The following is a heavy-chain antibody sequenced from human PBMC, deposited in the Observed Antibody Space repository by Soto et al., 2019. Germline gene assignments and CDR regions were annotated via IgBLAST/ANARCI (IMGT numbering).Heavy chain of an antibody. V-gene: IGHV1-18*01. CDR1: GYTFTSYG. CDR2: ISAYNGNT. D-gene: IGHD3-16*01. CDR3: SRRPLGNYYYYGMDV. J-gene: IGHJ6*02. Sequence: QVQLVQSGAEVKKPGASVKVSCKASGYTFTSYGISWVRQAPGQGLEWMGWISAYNGNTNYAQKLQGRLTMTTDTSTSTAYMELRSLRSDDTAVYYCSRRPLGNYYYYGMDVWGQGTTVTVSS.